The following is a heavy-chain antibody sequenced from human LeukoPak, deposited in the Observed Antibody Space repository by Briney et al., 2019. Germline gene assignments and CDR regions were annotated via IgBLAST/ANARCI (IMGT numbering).Heavy chain of an antibody. Sequence: GGSLRLSCAASGFTFSSYWMHWVRQAPGKGLVWVSRINSDGSSTTYADSVKGRFTISRDNAKNTLYLQMNSLRAEDTAVYYCARTPRPGLGYCSSTSCNPVWGQGTLVTVSS. CDR1: GFTFSSYW. J-gene: IGHJ4*02. CDR2: INSDGSST. D-gene: IGHD2-2*01. V-gene: IGHV3-74*01. CDR3: ARTPRPGLGYCSSTSCNPV.